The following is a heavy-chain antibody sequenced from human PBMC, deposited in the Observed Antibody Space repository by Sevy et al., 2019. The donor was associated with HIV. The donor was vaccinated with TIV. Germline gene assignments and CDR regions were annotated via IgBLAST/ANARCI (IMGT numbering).Heavy chain of an antibody. D-gene: IGHD3-22*01. Sequence: GGSLRLSCAASGFTFSSYAMSWVRQAPEKGLEWVSVISDSGGNTYYADSVKGRFTISRDNSRNTLYLQMNCLRAEDTAVYYYAKDPPTHNYYGSSGYFDNWGQGTLVTVSS. V-gene: IGHV3-23*01. CDR1: GFTFSSYA. CDR3: AKDPPTHNYYGSSGYFDN. J-gene: IGHJ5*02. CDR2: ISDSGGNT.